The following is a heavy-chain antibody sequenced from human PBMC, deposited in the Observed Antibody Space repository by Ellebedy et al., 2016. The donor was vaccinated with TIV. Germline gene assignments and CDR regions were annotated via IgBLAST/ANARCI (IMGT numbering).Heavy chain of an antibody. J-gene: IGHJ4*02. Sequence: ASVKVSXXASGYTFTSYGISWVRQAPGQGLEWMGWISAYNGNTNYAQKLQGRVTMTTDTSTSTAYMELRSLRSDDTAVYYCARSIVGASPPDYWGQGTLVTVSS. V-gene: IGHV1-18*01. CDR3: ARSIVGASPPDY. CDR1: GYTFTSYG. D-gene: IGHD1-26*01. CDR2: ISAYNGNT.